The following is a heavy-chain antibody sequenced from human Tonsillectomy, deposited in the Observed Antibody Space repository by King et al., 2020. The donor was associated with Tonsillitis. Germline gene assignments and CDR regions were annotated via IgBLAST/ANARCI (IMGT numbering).Heavy chain of an antibody. CDR3: ARDGSGSYFFGMDV. CDR2: IYPSDSKV. CDR1: GYTFSSYW. D-gene: IGHD3-10*01. V-gene: IGHV5-51*01. Sequence: HLVQSGAEVKKPGESLKISCRGSGYTFSSYWIGWVRQMPGKGLEWMGIIYPSDSKVRYNSAFRGQVSISADKSLSTAYLQWTSLKASDTATYYCARDGSGSYFFGMDVWGQGTAITVSS. J-gene: IGHJ6*02.